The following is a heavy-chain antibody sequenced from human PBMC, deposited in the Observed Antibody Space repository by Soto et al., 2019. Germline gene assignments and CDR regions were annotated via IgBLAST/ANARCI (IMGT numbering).Heavy chain of an antibody. V-gene: IGHV5-51*01. CDR1: GYSFTSYW. CDR3: ARHYCSGGSCYSGVSYYYYYMDV. Sequence: GESLKISCKGSGYSFTSYWIGWVRQMPGKGLEWMGIIYPGDSDTRYSPSFQGQVTISADKSISTAYLQWSSLKASDTAMYYCARHYCSGGSCYSGVSYYYYYMDVWGKGTTVTVSS. J-gene: IGHJ6*03. CDR2: IYPGDSDT. D-gene: IGHD2-15*01.